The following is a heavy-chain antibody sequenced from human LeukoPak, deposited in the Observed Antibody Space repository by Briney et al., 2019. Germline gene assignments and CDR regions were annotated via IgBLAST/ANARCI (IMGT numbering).Heavy chain of an antibody. D-gene: IGHD6-13*01. V-gene: IGHV3-33*01. CDR1: GFTFSSYG. CDR3: ARDWAAAATEDWFDP. J-gene: IGHJ5*02. Sequence: GGSLRLSCAASGFTFSSYGMHWVRQAPGKGLEWVAVIWYDGSNKYYADSVKGRFTISRGNSKNTLYLQMNSLSAEDTAVYYCARDWAAAATEDWFDPWGQGTLVTVSS. CDR2: IWYDGSNK.